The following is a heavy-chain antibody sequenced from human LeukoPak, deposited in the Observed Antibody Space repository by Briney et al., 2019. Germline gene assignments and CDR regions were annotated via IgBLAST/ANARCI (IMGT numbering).Heavy chain of an antibody. D-gene: IGHD2-2*02. CDR1: GYTFTSYS. CDR3: ARASSYCSSTSCYTGGVDY. J-gene: IGHJ4*02. V-gene: IGHV7-4-1*02. Sequence: ASVKVFCKASGYTFTSYSMNWVRQAPGQGLEWMGWINTNTGNPTYAQGFTGRFVFSLDTSVSTAYLQISSLKAEDTAAYYCARASSYCSSTSCYTGGVDYWGQGTLVTVSS. CDR2: INTNTGNP.